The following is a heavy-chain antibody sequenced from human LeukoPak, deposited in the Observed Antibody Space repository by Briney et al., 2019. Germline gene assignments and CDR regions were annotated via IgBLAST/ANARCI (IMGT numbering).Heavy chain of an antibody. Sequence: SETLSLTCAVSGGSISSSNWWRWVRQPPGKGLEWIGEIYHSGSTNYNPSLKSRATISVDTSKNQFSLKLSSVTAADTAVYYCARDRYDFWSGYYGSWFDPWGQGTLVTVSS. V-gene: IGHV4-4*02. D-gene: IGHD3-3*01. CDR3: ARDRYDFWSGYYGSWFDP. J-gene: IGHJ5*02. CDR2: IYHSGST. CDR1: GGSISSSNW.